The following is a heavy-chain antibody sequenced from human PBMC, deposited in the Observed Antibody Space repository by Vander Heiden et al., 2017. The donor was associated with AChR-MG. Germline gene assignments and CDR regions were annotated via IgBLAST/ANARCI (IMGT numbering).Heavy chain of an antibody. D-gene: IGHD3-3*01. CDR2: IRSKANSYAT. V-gene: IGHV3-73*02. J-gene: IGHJ6*02. CDR3: TTLFYGMDV. CDR1: GFTFSGSA. Sequence: EVQLVESGGGLVQPGGSLKLSCAAPGFTFSGSAMHWVRQASGKGLEWVGRIRSKANSYATAYAASVKGRFTISRDDSKNTAYLQMNSLKTEDTAVYYCTTLFYGMDVWGQGTTVTVSS.